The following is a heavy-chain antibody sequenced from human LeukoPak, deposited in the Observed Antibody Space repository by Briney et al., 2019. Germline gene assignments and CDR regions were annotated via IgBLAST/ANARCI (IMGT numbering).Heavy chain of an antibody. D-gene: IGHD4-17*01. CDR1: GFTVSSDY. V-gene: IGHV3-53*01. J-gene: IGHJ4*02. Sequence: PGGSLRLSCAASGFTVSSDYMSWVRQAPNKGLEWVSVIYSGGSIYYADSVKGRFTISRDNSRNTLYLQMNSLRVEDTAVYYCACLWGSTTAGSFDFWGQGTLVTVSS. CDR3: ACLWGSTTAGSFDF. CDR2: IYSGGSI.